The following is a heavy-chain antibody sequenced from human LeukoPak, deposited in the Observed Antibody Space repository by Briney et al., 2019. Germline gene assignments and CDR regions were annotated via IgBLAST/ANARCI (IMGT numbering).Heavy chain of an antibody. CDR3: ARVGSSIAEYYFDC. D-gene: IGHD6-6*01. V-gene: IGHV4-59*01. Sequence: PSETLSLTCTVSGGSISSYYWSWIRQPPGKGLEWIGYIYYSGSTNYDPSLKSRVTISVDTSKNQFSLKLSSVTAADTAVYYCARVGSSIAEYYFDCWGQGTLVTVSS. CDR2: IYYSGST. CDR1: GGSISSYY. J-gene: IGHJ4*02.